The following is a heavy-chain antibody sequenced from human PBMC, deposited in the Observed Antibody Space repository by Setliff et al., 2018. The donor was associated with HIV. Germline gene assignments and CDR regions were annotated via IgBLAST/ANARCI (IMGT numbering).Heavy chain of an antibody. J-gene: IGHJ4*02. V-gene: IGHV4-39*07. CDR2: IYYSGSA. CDR3: AVTWTNFDY. Sequence: SETLSLTCTVSGGSISNSRYYWSWIRQPPGKGLEWIGSIYYSGSANYNPSLKSRVTISVDTSKNQFSLKLSSVTAADTAVYYCAVTWTNFDYWGQGTLVTVSS. CDR1: GGSISNSRYY. D-gene: IGHD5-12*01.